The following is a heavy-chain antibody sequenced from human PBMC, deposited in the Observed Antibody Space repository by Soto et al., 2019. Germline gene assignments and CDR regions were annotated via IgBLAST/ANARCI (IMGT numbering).Heavy chain of an antibody. CDR3: ARDLRSSWYNRIWFDP. J-gene: IGHJ5*02. CDR1: GGSISSYY. D-gene: IGHD6-13*01. V-gene: IGHV4-59*01. CDR2: IYYSGST. Sequence: PSETLSLTCTVSGGSISSYYWSWIRQPPGKGLEWIGYIYYSGSTNYNPSLKSRVTISVDTSKNQFSLKLSSVTAADTAVYYCARDLRSSWYNRIWFDPWGQGTLVTVPQ.